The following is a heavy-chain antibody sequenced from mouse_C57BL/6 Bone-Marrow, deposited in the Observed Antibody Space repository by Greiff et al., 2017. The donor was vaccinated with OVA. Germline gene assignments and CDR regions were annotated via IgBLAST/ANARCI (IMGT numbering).Heavy chain of an antibody. CDR2: IDPSDSYT. D-gene: IGHD2-4*01. CDR3: ARGGVDYDYDGDLDY. J-gene: IGHJ2*01. Sequence: QVQLQQPGAELVRPGTSVKLSCKASGYTFTSYWMHWVKQRPGQGLEWIGVIDPSDSYTNYNQKFKGKATLTVDPSSSTAYMQLSSLTSEDSAVYDCARGGVDYDYDGDLDYWGQGTTLTVSS. V-gene: IGHV1-59*01. CDR1: GYTFTSYW.